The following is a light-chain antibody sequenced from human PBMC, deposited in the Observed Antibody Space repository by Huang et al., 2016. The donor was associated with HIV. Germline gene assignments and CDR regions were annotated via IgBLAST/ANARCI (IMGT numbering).Light chain of an antibody. CDR2: DAA. CDR3: QQYGSSPPYT. Sequence: EIVLTQSPGTLSLSPGERATLSCRASQSLSSRYLAWYQQRTCQAPRLLIDDAATRATGIQERCSGSGAGTDFTLIISRLEPEDFLVYYCQQYGSSPPYTFGQGTKLEIK. CDR1: QSLSSRY. J-gene: IGKJ2*01. V-gene: IGKV3-20*01.